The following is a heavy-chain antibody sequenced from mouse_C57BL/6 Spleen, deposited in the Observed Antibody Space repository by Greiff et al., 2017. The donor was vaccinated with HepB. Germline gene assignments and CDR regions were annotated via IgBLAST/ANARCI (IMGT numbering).Heavy chain of an antibody. CDR2: ISSGGDYI. J-gene: IGHJ3*01. D-gene: IGHD1-1*01. V-gene: IGHV5-9-1*02. Sequence: DVMLVESGEGLVKPGGSLKLSCAASGFTFSSYAMSWVRQTPEKRLEWVAYISSGGDYIYYADTVKGRFTISRDNARNTLYLQMSSLKSEDTAMYYCTRGYGSSYRFAYWGQGTLVTVSA. CDR3: TRGYGSSYRFAY. CDR1: GFTFSSYA.